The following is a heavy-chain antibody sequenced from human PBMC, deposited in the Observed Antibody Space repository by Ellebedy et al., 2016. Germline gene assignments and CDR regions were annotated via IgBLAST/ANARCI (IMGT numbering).Heavy chain of an antibody. Sequence: SETLSLTCTVSGGSISSYYWSWIRQPPGKGLEWIGYIYYSGSTNYNPSLKSRVTISVDTSKNQFSLKLSSVTAADTAVYYCARGLTRGEHDAFDIWGQGTMVTVSS. J-gene: IGHJ3*02. CDR1: GGSISSYY. D-gene: IGHD3-9*01. V-gene: IGHV4-59*01. CDR3: ARGLTRGEHDAFDI. CDR2: IYYSGST.